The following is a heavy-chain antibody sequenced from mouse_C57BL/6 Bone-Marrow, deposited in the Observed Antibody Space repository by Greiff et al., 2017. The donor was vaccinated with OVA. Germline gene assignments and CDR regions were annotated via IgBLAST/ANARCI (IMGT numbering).Heavy chain of an antibody. J-gene: IGHJ4*01. V-gene: IGHV3-6*01. Sequence: EVKLQESGPGLVKPSQSLSLTCSVTGYSITSGYYWNWIRQFPGNKLEWMGYISYDGSNNYNPSLKNRISITRDTSQNQFFLKLNSVPTEDTATYYCSRDLGYYGSSYGAMDYWGQGTSVTVSS. D-gene: IGHD1-1*01. CDR1: GYSITSGYY. CDR2: ISYDGSN. CDR3: SRDLGYYGSSYGAMDY.